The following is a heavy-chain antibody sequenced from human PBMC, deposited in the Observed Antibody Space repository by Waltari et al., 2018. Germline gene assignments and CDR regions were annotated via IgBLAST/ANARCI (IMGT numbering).Heavy chain of an antibody. V-gene: IGHV1-69*05. CDR2: SIPIFGTA. D-gene: IGHD6-13*01. CDR1: GGTFSSYA. Sequence: QVQLVQSGAEVKKPGSSVKVSCKASGGTFSSYAISWVRQAPGQGLEWMGGSIPIFGTANYAQKFQGRVTITTDESTSTAYMELSSLRSEDTAVYYCARESGVAAAGQAIPYWYFDLWGRGTLVTVSS. J-gene: IGHJ2*01. CDR3: ARESGVAAAGQAIPYWYFDL.